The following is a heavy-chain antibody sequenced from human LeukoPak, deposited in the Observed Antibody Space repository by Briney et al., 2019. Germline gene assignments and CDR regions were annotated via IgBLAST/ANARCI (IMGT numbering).Heavy chain of an antibody. CDR2: IYFSET. V-gene: IGHV4-39*01. J-gene: IGHJ3*02. D-gene: IGHD3-22*01. CDR3: ASPSKLVISRGGFDM. CDR1: GGSSSDTTYY. Sequence: SETLCLTCTVSGGSSSDTTYYWAWIRQPPGKGLEWIGSIYFSETKYNPSLKSRITISGGTSKKQFSLKLSSVTAADTAVYYCASPSKLVISRGGFDMWGQGTMVTVSA.